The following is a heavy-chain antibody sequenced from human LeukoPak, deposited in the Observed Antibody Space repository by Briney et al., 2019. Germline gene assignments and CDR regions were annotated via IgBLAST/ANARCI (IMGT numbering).Heavy chain of an antibody. D-gene: IGHD1-26*01. Sequence: GGSLRLSCAASGFTLSDSAIHWVRQASGKGLEWVGLIDRPAKSYATAYGASVGGRFTISRDDSKNTAYLQMDSLKTEDTALYYCTRDRGTYNWLDPWGQGTLVTVSS. CDR1: GFTLSDSA. J-gene: IGHJ5*02. CDR3: TRDRGTYNWLDP. CDR2: IDRPAKSYAT. V-gene: IGHV3-73*01.